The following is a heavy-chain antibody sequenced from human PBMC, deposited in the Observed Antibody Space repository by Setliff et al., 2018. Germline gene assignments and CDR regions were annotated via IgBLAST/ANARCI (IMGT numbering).Heavy chain of an antibody. CDR1: GGSISSSSYY. V-gene: IGHV4-39*07. CDR2: TYYSGST. Sequence: SETLSLTCTVSGGSISSSSYYWGWIRQPPGKGLEWIGSTYYSGSTYYNPSLKSRVTILVDTSKNQFSLKLSSVTAADTAVYYCAREPWYYNFWSGYYIPGYFDYWGQGTLVTVSS. CDR3: AREPWYYNFWSGYYIPGYFDY. J-gene: IGHJ4*02. D-gene: IGHD3-3*01.